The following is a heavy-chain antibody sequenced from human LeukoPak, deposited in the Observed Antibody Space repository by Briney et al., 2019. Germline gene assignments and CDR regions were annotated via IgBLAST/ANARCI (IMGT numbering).Heavy chain of an antibody. CDR1: GGTFSSYA. CDR3: ARVGEGTTVTTFFRVFDI. Sequence: SVKVSCKASGGTFSSYAISWVRQAPGQGLEWMGGIIPIFGTANYAQKFQGRVTITTDESTSTAYMELGSLRSEDTAVYYCARVGEGTTVTTFFRVFDIWGQGTMVTVSS. J-gene: IGHJ3*02. V-gene: IGHV1-69*05. CDR2: IIPIFGTA. D-gene: IGHD4-17*01.